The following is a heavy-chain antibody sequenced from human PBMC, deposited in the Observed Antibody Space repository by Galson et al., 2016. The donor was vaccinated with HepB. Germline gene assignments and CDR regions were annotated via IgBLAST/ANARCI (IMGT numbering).Heavy chain of an antibody. V-gene: IGHV3-7*01. CDR1: GFTFRSYW. J-gene: IGHJ4*02. Sequence: SLRLSCAASGFTFRSYWMSWVRQAPGKGLEWVANIREDGSMAYYVASVKGRFTISRDNAKNSLYLQMNSLRAEDTGVYFCARVRSGDYSYALHDYWGQGTLVTVSS. CDR2: IREDGSMA. CDR3: ARVRSGDYSYALHDY. D-gene: IGHD3-16*01.